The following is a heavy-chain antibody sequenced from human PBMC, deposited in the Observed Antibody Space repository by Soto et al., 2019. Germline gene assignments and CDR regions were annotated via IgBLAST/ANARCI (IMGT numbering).Heavy chain of an antibody. Sequence: EVQLVESGGGLVQPGGSLRLSCAASGFTFSSYWMSWVRQAPGKGLEWVANIKQDGSEKYYVDSVKGRFTISRDNAKNSLYLQMNSLRAEDTAVYYCAREGLRGVMSYYGMAVWGQGTTVTVSS. V-gene: IGHV3-7*04. D-gene: IGHD3-10*01. CDR3: AREGLRGVMSYYGMAV. J-gene: IGHJ6*02. CDR2: IKQDGSEK. CDR1: GFTFSSYW.